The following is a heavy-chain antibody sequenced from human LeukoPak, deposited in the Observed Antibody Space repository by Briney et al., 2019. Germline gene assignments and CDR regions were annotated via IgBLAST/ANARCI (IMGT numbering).Heavy chain of an antibody. CDR1: GGSISSYY. Sequence: PSETLSLTCSVSGGSISSYYWSWIRQPPGKGLEWIGSIFYSGNTYDNPSLKSRVTISVDTSKNQFSLKLSSVTAADTAIYYCARIPTNAVPSAHNGFDIWGQGTMLTVSS. J-gene: IGHJ3*02. V-gene: IGHV4-39*01. CDR2: IFYSGNT. D-gene: IGHD5-24*01. CDR3: ARIPTNAVPSAHNGFDI.